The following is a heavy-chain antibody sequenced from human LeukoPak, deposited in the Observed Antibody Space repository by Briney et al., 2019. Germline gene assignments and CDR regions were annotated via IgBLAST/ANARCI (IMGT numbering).Heavy chain of an antibody. CDR3: ARVPRVVVPAAMLGDENWFDP. D-gene: IGHD2-2*01. Sequence: ASVKVSCKVSGYSLSELSMHWVRQAPGKGLEWMGGFDPEDGETFYAQNFQGRVTMTLDTSTDTAYMELRSLRSDDTAVYYCARVPRVVVPAAMLGDENWFDPWGQGTLVTVSS. CDR2: FDPEDGET. V-gene: IGHV1-24*01. CDR1: GYSLSELS. J-gene: IGHJ5*02.